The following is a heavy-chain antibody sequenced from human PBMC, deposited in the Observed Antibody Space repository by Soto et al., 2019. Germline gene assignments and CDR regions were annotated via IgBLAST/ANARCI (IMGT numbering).Heavy chain of an antibody. D-gene: IGHD1-1*01. J-gene: IGHJ6*02. CDR2: IIPIFGTA. CDR3: ARERPEQGYGMDV. Sequence: VKVSCKASGGTFSSYAISWVRQAPGQGLEWMGKIIPIFGTANYAQKFQGRVTITADESTSTAYMELSSLRSEDTAVYYCARERPEQGYGMDVWGQGTTVTVSS. V-gene: IGHV1-69*13. CDR1: GGTFSSYA.